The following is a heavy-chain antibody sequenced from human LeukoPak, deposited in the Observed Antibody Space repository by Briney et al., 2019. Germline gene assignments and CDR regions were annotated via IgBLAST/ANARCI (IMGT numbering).Heavy chain of an antibody. Sequence: GASVKVSCKASGGTFSSYAISWVRQAPGQGLEWMGRIIPILGIANYAQKFQGRVTMTTDTSTSTAYMELRSLRSDDTAVYYCARAMSAVAGTDYWGQGTLVTVSS. J-gene: IGHJ4*02. V-gene: IGHV1-69*04. D-gene: IGHD6-19*01. CDR2: IIPILGIA. CDR1: GGTFSSYA. CDR3: ARAMSAVAGTDY.